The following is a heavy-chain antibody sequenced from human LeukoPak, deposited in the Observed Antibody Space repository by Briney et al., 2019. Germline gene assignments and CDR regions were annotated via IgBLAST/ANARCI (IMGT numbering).Heavy chain of an antibody. J-gene: IGHJ3*02. CDR2: ISHIGST. D-gene: IGHD1-14*01. V-gene: IGHV4-59*11. Sequence: WETLSLTCSVSGDSITGHYLTWIRQPPGNGLQWIGYISHIGSTNYNPSLKSRVTISVDTSKNQFSLKLTSVTAADTALYYCASERISINALDMRGQGTMVTVSS. CDR3: ASERISINALDM. CDR1: GDSITGHY.